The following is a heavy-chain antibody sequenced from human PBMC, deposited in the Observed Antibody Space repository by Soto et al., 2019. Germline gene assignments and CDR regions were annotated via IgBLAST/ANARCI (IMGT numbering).Heavy chain of an antibody. CDR3: ARDRLAGDYGMDV. CDR2: IYSSGST. J-gene: IGHJ6*02. V-gene: IGHV4-31*03. D-gene: IGHD3-16*01. Sequence: QVQLQESGPGLVKPSQTLSLTCTVSGGSISSGGYYWSWIRQHPGKGLEWIGYIYSSGSTYYNPARKSRVTISVDTSNNQFSLKLSSVTAADTAVYYCARDRLAGDYGMDVWGQGTTVTVSS. CDR1: GGSISSGGYY.